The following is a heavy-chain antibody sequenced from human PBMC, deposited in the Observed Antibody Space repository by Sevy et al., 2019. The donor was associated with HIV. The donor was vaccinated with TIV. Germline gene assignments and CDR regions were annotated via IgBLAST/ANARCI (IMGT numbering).Heavy chain of an antibody. V-gene: IGHV4-4*02. CDR2: IYHSGST. D-gene: IGHD7-27*01. CDR1: GGSISSSNW. CDR3: ARELGIGYYGMDV. Sequence: SETLSLTCAVSGGSISSSNWWSWVRQPPGKGLEWIGEIYHSGSTNYNPSLKSRVTISVDKSKNQCSLKLSSVTAADTAVYYCARELGIGYYGMDVWGQGTTVTVSS. J-gene: IGHJ6*02.